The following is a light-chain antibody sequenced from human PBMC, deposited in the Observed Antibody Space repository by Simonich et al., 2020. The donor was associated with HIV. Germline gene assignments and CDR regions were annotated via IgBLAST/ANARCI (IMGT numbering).Light chain of an antibody. Sequence: QSALTQPASVSGSPGQSITISCTGISMDFGPYNYVSWYQHPPGKAPKFIIYDVMKRPSGVSNRFSGSKSGDAASLTISGIQAEDEADYYCSSYTTTSTWVFGGGTKLTVL. CDR2: DVM. J-gene: IGLJ2*01. V-gene: IGLV2-14*03. CDR1: SMDFGPYNY. CDR3: SSYTTTSTWV.